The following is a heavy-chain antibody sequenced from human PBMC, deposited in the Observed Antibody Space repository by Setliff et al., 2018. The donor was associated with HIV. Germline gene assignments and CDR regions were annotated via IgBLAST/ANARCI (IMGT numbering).Heavy chain of an antibody. CDR3: ARAPYVSGSSGWFDP. D-gene: IGHD3-10*01. CDR1: GGSISSSSYY. V-gene: IGHV4-31*01. J-gene: IGHJ5*02. Sequence: LSLTCTVSGGSISSSSYYWNWFRQYPGKGLEWIGYIHYTGTTNQNPSLRSLITISLDTSKNQFSLKLTSVTAADTAVYYCARAPYVSGSSGWFDPWGQGTLVTVSS. CDR2: IHYTGTT.